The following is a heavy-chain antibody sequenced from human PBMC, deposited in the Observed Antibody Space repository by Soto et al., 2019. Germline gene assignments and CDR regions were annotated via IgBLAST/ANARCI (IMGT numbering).Heavy chain of an antibody. D-gene: IGHD3-10*01. CDR2: ISWKGDRV. CDR1: GFKFEDQA. J-gene: IGHJ4*02. Sequence: GGSLRLSCVASGFKFEDQAMHWVRQAPGKGLEWVSGISWKGDRVGYADSVKGRFTISRDNVKNSLVLQMNSLRAEDTAVYYCAKLSPIRFDYWGQGTPVTVSS. CDR3: AKLSPIRFDY. V-gene: IGHV3-9*01.